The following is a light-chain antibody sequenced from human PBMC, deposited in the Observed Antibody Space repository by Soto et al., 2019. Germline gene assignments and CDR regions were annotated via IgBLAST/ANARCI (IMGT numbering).Light chain of an antibody. J-gene: IGLJ2*01. Sequence: QPVLTQPTSASGTPGQRVIISCSGSGSSIGTNTVNWYRQLPGTAPKLLIYGNNQRPSGVPDRFSGSKSGTSASLAISGLQTEDEADYYCAAWDGSLNNVLFGGGTKVTVL. CDR3: AAWDGSLNNVL. CDR1: GSSIGTNT. CDR2: GNN. V-gene: IGLV1-44*01.